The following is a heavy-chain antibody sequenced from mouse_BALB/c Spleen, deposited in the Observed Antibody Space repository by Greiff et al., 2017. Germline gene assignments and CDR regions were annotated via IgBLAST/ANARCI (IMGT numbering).Heavy chain of an antibody. CDR2: ISYSGST. Sequence: DVMLVESGPGLVKPSQSLSLTCPVTGYSITSDYAWNWIRQFPGNNLEWMGLISYSGSTSYNPSLKSRISIARDTTKDQFFLQLNSVTTGDTTTYYCARWAKSRQRSYAMDYWGQGTSVTVSS. V-gene: IGHV3-2*02. D-gene: IGHD6-1*01. J-gene: IGHJ4*01. CDR3: ARWAKSRQRSYAMDY. CDR1: GYSITSDYA.